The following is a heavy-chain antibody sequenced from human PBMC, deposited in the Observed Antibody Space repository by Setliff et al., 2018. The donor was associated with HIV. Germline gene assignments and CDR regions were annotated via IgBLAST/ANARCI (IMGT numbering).Heavy chain of an antibody. CDR2: IYQSGTT. CDR1: GGSISSDY. CDR3: EAATVGETGYYGIDV. D-gene: IGHD1-26*01. V-gene: IGHV4-59*04. J-gene: IGHJ6*02. Sequence: SETLSLTCTVSGGSISSDYWSWIRQPPGKGLEWIGNIYQSGTTYYNSSLTSRVTMSVDTSKNQFSLKLNSVTAADTAVYYCEAATVGETGYYGIDVWGPGTTVTVSS.